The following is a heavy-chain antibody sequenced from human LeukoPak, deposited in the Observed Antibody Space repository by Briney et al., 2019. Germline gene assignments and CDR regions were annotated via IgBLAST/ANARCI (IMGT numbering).Heavy chain of an antibody. CDR2: IYYSGIT. V-gene: IGHV4-30-4*01. D-gene: IGHD6-13*01. J-gene: IGHJ4*02. Sequence: SETLTLTCTVSGGSNSSGDYYWSWIRQPPGKGLEWIAYIYYSGITYYNPSLKSRISISVDTSKNQFSMKLSSVTAADTAVYYCARGGSSGSWHLGYWGQGTLVTVSS. CDR1: GGSNSSGDYY. CDR3: ARGGSSGSWHLGY.